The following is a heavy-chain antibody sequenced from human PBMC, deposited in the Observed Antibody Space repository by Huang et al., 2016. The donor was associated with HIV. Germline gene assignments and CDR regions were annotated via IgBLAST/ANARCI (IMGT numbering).Heavy chain of an antibody. CDR2: IIPTLGKA. J-gene: IGHJ4*02. V-gene: IGHV1-69*01. CDR3: ATVDYYDTSGPQRGYFDN. CDR1: GGSFRNFA. Sequence: QVQLVQSGAEVKKPGSSVKVSCKASGGSFRNFAIGWVRPAPGQGLGWMGGIIPTLGKANYAQKFQGRVTSIADESTSTAYRELSSLRSEDTAVYYCATVDYYDTSGPQRGYFDNWGQGTLVTVSS. D-gene: IGHD3-22*01.